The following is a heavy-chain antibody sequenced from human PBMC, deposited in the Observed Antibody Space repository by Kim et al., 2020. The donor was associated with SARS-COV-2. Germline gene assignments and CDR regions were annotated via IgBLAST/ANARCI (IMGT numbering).Heavy chain of an antibody. J-gene: IGHJ4*02. CDR3: ARVLGIEASAFDY. V-gene: IGHV4-34*01. CDR1: GGSFSGYY. CDR2: INHSGST. D-gene: IGHD2-21*01. Sequence: SETLSLTCAVYGGSFSGYYWSWIRQPPGKGLEWIGEINHSGSTNYNPSLKSRVTISVDTSKNQFSLKLSSVTAADTAVYYCARVLGIEASAFDYWGQGTLVTVSS.